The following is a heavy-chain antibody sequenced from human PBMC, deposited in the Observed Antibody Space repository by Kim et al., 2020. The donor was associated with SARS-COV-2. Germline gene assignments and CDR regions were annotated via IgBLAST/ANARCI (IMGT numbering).Heavy chain of an antibody. CDR1: GGSISSYY. CDR2: IYYSGST. CDR3: ARDVTLRYSTALGWFDP. Sequence: SETLSLTCTVSGGSISSYYWSWIRQPPGKGLEWIGYIYYSGSTNYNPSLKSRVTISVDTSKNQFSLKLSSVTAADTAVYYCARDVTLRYSTALGWFDPWGQGTLVTVSS. J-gene: IGHJ5*02. D-gene: IGHD6-13*01. V-gene: IGHV4-59*13.